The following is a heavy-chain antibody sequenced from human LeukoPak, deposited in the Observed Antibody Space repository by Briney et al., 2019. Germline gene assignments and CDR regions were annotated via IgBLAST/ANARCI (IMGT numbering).Heavy chain of an antibody. CDR2: IYSGGHT. V-gene: IGHV3-53*01. Sequence: GSLRLSCAASGFTVSRNYMSWVRQAPGKGLEWVSVIYSGGHTYYADSVKGRFTISRDNSKNTLYLQMNSLRAEDTAVYYCARDRNYYDSSGGGDAFDIWGQGTMVTVSS. J-gene: IGHJ3*02. CDR3: ARDRNYYDSSGGGDAFDI. D-gene: IGHD3-22*01. CDR1: GFTVSRNY.